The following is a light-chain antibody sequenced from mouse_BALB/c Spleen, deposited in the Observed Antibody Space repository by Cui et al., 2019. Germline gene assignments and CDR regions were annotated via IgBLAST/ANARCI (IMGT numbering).Light chain of an antibody. CDR3: QQGQSYPLT. V-gene: IGKV10-94*01. CDR2: KAS. Sequence: DIQMNQSPSSLSASLGDTITITCHASQNINVWLSWYQQKPGNIPKLLIYKASNLHTGVPSRFSGSGSGTGFTLIISSLQPEDISTYYCQQGQSYPLTFGGGTKLEIK. CDR1: QNINVW. J-gene: IGKJ2*01.